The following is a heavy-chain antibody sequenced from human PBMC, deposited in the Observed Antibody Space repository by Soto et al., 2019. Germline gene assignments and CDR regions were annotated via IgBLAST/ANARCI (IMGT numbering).Heavy chain of an antibody. J-gene: IGHJ5*01. D-gene: IGHD2-21*01. V-gene: IGHV3-33*01. CDR3: ARNIYGGYCDGERCYTGSFDF. Sequence: QVQAVESGGGVVQPGTSLRLSCATSGFDFSRYGLHWVRQAPGKGLEWEAAIWYDGTKKYYGDCVKGRFTISRDNPKMTLFMQRNSLRADDTGMYSCARNIYGGYCDGERCYTGSFDFWGQGALVTVSS. CDR2: IWYDGTKK. CDR1: GFDFSRYG.